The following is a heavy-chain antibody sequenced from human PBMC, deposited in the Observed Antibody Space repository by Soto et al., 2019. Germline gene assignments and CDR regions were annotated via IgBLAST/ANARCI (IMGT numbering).Heavy chain of an antibody. J-gene: IGHJ6*02. D-gene: IGHD3-10*01. Sequence: PGGSLRLSCAASGFTFSNAWMSWVRQAPGKGLEWVGRIKSKTDGGTTDYAAPVKGRFTISRDDSKNTLYLQMNSLKTEDTAVYYCTTDTEGLVVRGAPAYGMDVWGQGTTVTVSS. CDR3: TTDTEGLVVRGAPAYGMDV. CDR1: GFTFSNAW. V-gene: IGHV3-15*01. CDR2: IKSKTDGGTT.